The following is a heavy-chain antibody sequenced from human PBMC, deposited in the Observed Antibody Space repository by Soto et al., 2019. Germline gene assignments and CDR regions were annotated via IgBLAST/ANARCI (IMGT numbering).Heavy chain of an antibody. J-gene: IGHJ5*02. V-gene: IGHV3-23*01. CDR2: ISGSGVST. Sequence: GGSLRLSCAASGFTFSSYAMTWVRQAPGKGLEWVSAISGSGVSTYYADSVKGRFTISRDNSKNTLYLQMNSLRAEDTALYYCATTGREYSGYDTWGQGTLVTVSS. CDR1: GFTFSSYA. CDR3: ATTGREYSGYDT. D-gene: IGHD5-12*01.